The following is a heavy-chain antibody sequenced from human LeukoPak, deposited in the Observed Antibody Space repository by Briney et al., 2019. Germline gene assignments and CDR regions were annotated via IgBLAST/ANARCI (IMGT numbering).Heavy chain of an antibody. Sequence: SETLSLTCTVSGGSISSSSYYWGWIRQPPGKGLEWIGSIYYSGSTYYNPSLKSRVTISVDTSKNQFSLKLSSVTAADTAVYYCARDAPLGYYDSSGYDLGEVDYWGQGTLVTVSS. V-gene: IGHV4-39*07. CDR3: ARDAPLGYYDSSGYDLGEVDY. D-gene: IGHD3-22*01. J-gene: IGHJ4*02. CDR2: IYYSGST. CDR1: GGSISSSSYY.